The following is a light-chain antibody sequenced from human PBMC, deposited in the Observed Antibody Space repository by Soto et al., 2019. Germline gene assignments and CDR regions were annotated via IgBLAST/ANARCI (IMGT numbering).Light chain of an antibody. CDR3: QQYKVYPYT. J-gene: IGKJ2*01. CDR2: DVS. Sequence: DIPMTQSPSTLSASIGDTVTLTCRASQSLTGRLAWYQQKPGRPPKLLIYDVSFLESGVPSRFSGSESGTDFTLTISSLRPDDFATFYCQQYKVYPYTFGQGTRLDI. CDR1: QSLTGR. V-gene: IGKV1-5*01.